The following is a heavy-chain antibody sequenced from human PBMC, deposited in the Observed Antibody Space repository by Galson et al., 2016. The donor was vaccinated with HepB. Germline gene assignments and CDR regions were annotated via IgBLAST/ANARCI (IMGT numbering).Heavy chain of an antibody. D-gene: IGHD4-17*01. CDR2: INHSGTT. J-gene: IGHJ6*02. CDR1: GGSFSNYY. V-gene: IGHV4-34*01. CDR3: ARMTSTVTTLYPLDV. Sequence: SETLSLTCGVAGGSFSNYYWSWIRQPPGKGLEWVGEINHSGTTNFNPSLKSRVTMSVDTSKNQFSLKLSSVTAADTAVYYCARMTSTVTTLYPLDVWGQGTTVTVSS.